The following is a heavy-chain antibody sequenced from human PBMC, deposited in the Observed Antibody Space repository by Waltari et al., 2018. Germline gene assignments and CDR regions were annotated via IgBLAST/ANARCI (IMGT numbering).Heavy chain of an antibody. CDR2: IYHSGGT. Sequence: QVQLQESGPGLVKPSETLSLTCAVSGYSISSGYYWGWIRQPPGKGLEWIGSIYHSGGTYYNPSLKSRVTISVDTSKNQFSLKLSSVTAADTAVYYCARHPYSSGWLPDYFDYWGQGTLVTVSS. D-gene: IGHD6-19*01. CDR1: GYSISSGYY. J-gene: IGHJ4*02. V-gene: IGHV4-38-2*01. CDR3: ARHPYSSGWLPDYFDY.